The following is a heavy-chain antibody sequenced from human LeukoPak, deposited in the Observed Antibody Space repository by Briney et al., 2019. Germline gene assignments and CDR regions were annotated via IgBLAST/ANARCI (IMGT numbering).Heavy chain of an antibody. D-gene: IGHD2-15*01. J-gene: IGHJ4*02. Sequence: PSETLSLTCTVSGGSISSSSYYWGWIRQPPGKGLEWIGYIYYTGSTNYNPSLKSRVSISVDTSKNQFSLKLSSVTAADTAVYYCARHGGHHSPIDYWGQGTLVTVSS. CDR2: IYYTGST. CDR1: GGSISSSSYY. V-gene: IGHV4-61*05. CDR3: ARHGGHHSPIDY.